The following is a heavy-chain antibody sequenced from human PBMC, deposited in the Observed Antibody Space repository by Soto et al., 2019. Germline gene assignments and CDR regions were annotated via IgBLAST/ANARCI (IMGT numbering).Heavy chain of an antibody. D-gene: IGHD6-19*01. CDR1: GFTFSSYS. J-gene: IGHJ6*02. CDR2: IWYDGSNE. V-gene: IGHV3-33*08. Sequence: PGGSLRLSCAASGFTFSSYSMNWVRQAPGKGLEWVAVIWYDGSNEYYADSVKGRFTISKDNSKNMLYLQMNSLRAEDTAVYYCARDDIPGITVATYGLDVWGQGTTVTVSS. CDR3: ARDDIPGITVATYGLDV.